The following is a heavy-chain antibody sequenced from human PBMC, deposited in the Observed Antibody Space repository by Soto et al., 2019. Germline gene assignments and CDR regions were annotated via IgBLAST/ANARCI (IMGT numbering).Heavy chain of an antibody. D-gene: IGHD1-20*01. V-gene: IGHV1-3*01. CDR3: AVGIETGQLDP. CDR1: GYTFTRYT. J-gene: IGHJ5*02. CDR2: INPDNGNT. Sequence: QVQLVQSGAEVKKPGASVKISCKASGYTFTRYTMNWVRQAPGQRLEWMGWINPDNGNTKSSQKFQDRVIITRDTSTSTAYMDLSSLRSEDTAVYYCAVGIETGQLDPWGQGTLVTVSS.